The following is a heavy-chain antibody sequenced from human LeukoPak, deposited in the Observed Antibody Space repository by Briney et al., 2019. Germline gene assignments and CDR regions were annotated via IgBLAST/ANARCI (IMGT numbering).Heavy chain of an antibody. V-gene: IGHV1-69*13. J-gene: IGHJ5*02. CDR2: IIPIFGTA. CDR1: GGTFSSYA. Sequence: ASVKVSCKASGGTFSSYAISWVRQAPGQGLEWMGGIIPIFGTANYAQKFQGRVTITADESTSTAYMELSSLRSEDTAVYYCARFEPEGSYYPTSGRRNWFDPWGQGTLVTVSS. CDR3: ARFEPEGSYYPTSGRRNWFDP. D-gene: IGHD3-10*01.